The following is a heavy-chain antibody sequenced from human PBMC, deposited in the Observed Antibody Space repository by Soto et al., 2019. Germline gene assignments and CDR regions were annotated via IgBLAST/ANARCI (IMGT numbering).Heavy chain of an antibody. V-gene: IGHV3-9*01. Sequence: GGSLRLSCAASGFTFDDYAMHWVRQAPGKGLEWVSGISWNSGSIGYADSVKGRFTISRDNAKNSLYLQMNSLRAEDTALYYCAILYGEIPFDHWGQGTLVTISS. CDR3: AILYGEIPFDH. D-gene: IGHD3-10*02. J-gene: IGHJ4*02. CDR2: ISWNSGSI. CDR1: GFTFDDYA.